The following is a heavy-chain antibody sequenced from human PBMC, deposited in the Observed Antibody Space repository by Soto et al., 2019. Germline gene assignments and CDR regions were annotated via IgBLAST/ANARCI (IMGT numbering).Heavy chain of an antibody. CDR1: GFTFSSYS. Sequence: EVQLVESGGGLVQPGGSLRLSCAASGFTFSSYSMNWVRQAPGKGLEWVSYISSSSSTIYYADSVKGRFTISRDNAKNSLDLQMNSLRAEDTAVYYCAREGYYYYDGMDVWGQGTTVTVSS. CDR2: ISSSSSTI. CDR3: AREGYYYYDGMDV. V-gene: IGHV3-48*01. J-gene: IGHJ6*02.